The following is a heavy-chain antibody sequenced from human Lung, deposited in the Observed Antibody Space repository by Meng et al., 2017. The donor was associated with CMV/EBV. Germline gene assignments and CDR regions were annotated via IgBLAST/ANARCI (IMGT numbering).Heavy chain of an antibody. J-gene: IGHJ4*03. Sequence: SGSXSLXXAVYGGSFSGYYWSWIRQPPGKGLEWIGKINYSGSTNYNPSLKSRVTISVDTSKNQFSLKLSSVTAADTAVYYCARSRYDFWSGYYRGYFDDWXQGTLVTVSS. D-gene: IGHD3-3*01. CDR1: GGSFSGYY. CDR3: ARSRYDFWSGYYRGYFDD. CDR2: INYSGST. V-gene: IGHV4-34*01.